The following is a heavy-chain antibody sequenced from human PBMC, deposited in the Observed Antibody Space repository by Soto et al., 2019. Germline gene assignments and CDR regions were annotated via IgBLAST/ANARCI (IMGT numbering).Heavy chain of an antibody. CDR2: INPTEGRT. CDR3: ARGREYSFGYNRFDP. V-gene: IGHV1-46*01. J-gene: IGHJ5*02. CDR1: GYPFTSYH. Sequence: QVQLVQSGAEVRKPVASLKLSCQTSGYPFTSYHMHWVRQAPGQGLEWMGVINPTEGRTRYSQRFQDRVTMTRDTSTSTVYMELSSLRSEDTATYFCARGREYSFGYNRFDPWGQGTLVTVSS. D-gene: IGHD5-12*01.